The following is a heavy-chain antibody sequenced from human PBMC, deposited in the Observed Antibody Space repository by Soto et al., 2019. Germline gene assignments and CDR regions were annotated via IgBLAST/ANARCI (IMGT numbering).Heavy chain of an antibody. CDR1: GGTCICYD. CDR3: AREEMATITASPYYLDY. CDR2: INHSGST. D-gene: IGHD5-12*01. J-gene: IGHJ4*02. V-gene: IGHV4-34*01. Sequence: TQSLTCAVSGGTCICYDWSWIRTPQGKGLEWIGEINHSGSTNYNPSLKSRVTISVDTSKNQFSLKLSSVTAADTAVYYCAREEMATITASPYYLDYWGQATLVNVSS.